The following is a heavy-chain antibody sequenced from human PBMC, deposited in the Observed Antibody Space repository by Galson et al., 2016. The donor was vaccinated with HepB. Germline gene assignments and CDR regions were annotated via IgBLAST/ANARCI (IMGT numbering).Heavy chain of an antibody. J-gene: IGHJ4*02. CDR3: AKGGIGHCGNGVCYTAPFDH. D-gene: IGHD2-8*01. CDR1: GFTFSSYT. V-gene: IGHV3-23*01. CDR2: ISASGGRT. Sequence: SLRLSCAVSGFTFSSYTMTWVRQAPGEGLEWVSSISASGGRTYYAASVKGRFTISRDNAHNTLVLQMNSLRGEDTAVYFCAKGGIGHCGNGVCYTAPFDHWGQGTPVTVSS.